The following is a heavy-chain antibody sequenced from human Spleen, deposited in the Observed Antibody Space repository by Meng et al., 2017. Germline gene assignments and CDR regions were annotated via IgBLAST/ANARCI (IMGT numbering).Heavy chain of an antibody. CDR3: AKDPVQSWEIRDGIYYFDY. V-gene: IGHV3-23*01. CDR1: GFTFSSSA. Sequence: GESLKISCAASGFTFSSSAMSWVRQAPGKGLEWVSGISNGRSNSTYYADFVKGRFTIFRDNSKNTMYLQMNSLRAEDTAVYYCAKDPVQSWEIRDGIYYFDYWGQGTLVTVSS. D-gene: IGHD1-26*01. CDR2: ISNGRSNST. J-gene: IGHJ4*02.